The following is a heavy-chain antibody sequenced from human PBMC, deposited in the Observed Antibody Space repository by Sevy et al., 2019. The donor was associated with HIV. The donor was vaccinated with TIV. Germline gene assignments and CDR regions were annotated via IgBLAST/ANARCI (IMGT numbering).Heavy chain of an antibody. CDR1: GFTFSSDG. J-gene: IGHJ4*02. D-gene: IGHD6-13*01. CDR2: ISYDGSYK. Sequence: GGSLRLSCAASGFTFSSDGMHWVRQAPGKGLEWVAVISYDGSYKYYGDSVKGRFTISRDNSKNTLYLQMNSLRPEDTAVYYCAKDSGYSINWYPAYWGQGTLVTVSS. V-gene: IGHV3-30*18. CDR3: AKDSGYSINWYPAY.